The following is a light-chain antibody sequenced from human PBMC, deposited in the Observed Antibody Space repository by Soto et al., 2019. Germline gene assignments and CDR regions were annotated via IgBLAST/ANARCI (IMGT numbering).Light chain of an antibody. Sequence: QPVLTQSPSASASLGASVKLTCTLSSGHSSYAIAWHQQQPEKGPRYLMKLNSDGSHSKGDGIPDRFSGSSSGGERYLTISSLQSEDEADYYCQTWGTGVRGVFGGGTQLTVL. V-gene: IGLV4-69*01. CDR1: SGHSSYA. CDR2: LNSDGSH. CDR3: QTWGTGVRGV. J-gene: IGLJ2*01.